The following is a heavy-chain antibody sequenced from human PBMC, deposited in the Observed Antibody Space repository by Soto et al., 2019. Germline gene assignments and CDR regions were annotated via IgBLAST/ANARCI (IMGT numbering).Heavy chain of an antibody. J-gene: IGHJ4*02. CDR3: ARVRFGSSSWYYFDY. Sequence: GGSLRLSCAASGFTFSSYSMNWVRQAPGKGLEWVSYISSSSSTIYYADSVKGRFTISRDNAKNSLYLQMNSLRDEDTAVYYCARVRFGSSSWYYFDYWGQGTLVTVSS. V-gene: IGHV3-48*02. D-gene: IGHD6-13*01. CDR1: GFTFSSYS. CDR2: ISSSSSTI.